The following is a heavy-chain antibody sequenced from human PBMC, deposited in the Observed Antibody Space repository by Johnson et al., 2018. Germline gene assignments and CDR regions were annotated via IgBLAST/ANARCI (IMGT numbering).Heavy chain of an antibody. CDR2: IHHSGST. CDR3: ARVDYGMDV. CDR1: GGSTSSFY. J-gene: IGHJ6*02. Sequence: QVQLQESGPGLVKPSETMSLTCSVSGGSTSSFYWSWIRQSPGKGLQWIGYIHHSGSTNYNPTLKSRLSMSVDTSKNQFSLKLNSVTAAVTAVYYCARVDYGMDVWGQGTTVTVSS. V-gene: IGHV4-59*01.